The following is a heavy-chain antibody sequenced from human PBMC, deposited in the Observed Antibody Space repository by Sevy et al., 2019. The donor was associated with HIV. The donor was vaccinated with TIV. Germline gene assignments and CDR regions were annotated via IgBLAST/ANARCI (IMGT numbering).Heavy chain of an antibody. J-gene: IGHJ4*02. CDR3: TIDPVHFL. CDR2: IKSKTDGATT. V-gene: IGHV3-15*01. Sequence: GGSLRLSCAASGFTFNNVWMSWVRQGPGKGLEWLGPIKSKTDGATTGYAAPVKGRFTISRDDSKNTLYLQMNGLRTEDTGVYYCTIDPVHFLWGQGTQVTVSS. CDR1: GFTFNNVW. D-gene: IGHD6-6*01.